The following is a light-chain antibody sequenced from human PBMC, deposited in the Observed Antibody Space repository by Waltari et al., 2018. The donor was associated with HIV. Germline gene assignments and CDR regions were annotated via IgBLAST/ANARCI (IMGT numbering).Light chain of an antibody. Sequence: DIVLTQSPATLSLSPGERATLSCRASQSVGSYLAWYQQKPGQAPRLLIYDASNRATGIPARFSGSGSGTDFTLTISSLEPEDFAVYYCQQRSNWPPLTFGGGTKVEIK. CDR1: QSVGSY. J-gene: IGKJ4*01. V-gene: IGKV3-11*01. CDR2: DAS. CDR3: QQRSNWPPLT.